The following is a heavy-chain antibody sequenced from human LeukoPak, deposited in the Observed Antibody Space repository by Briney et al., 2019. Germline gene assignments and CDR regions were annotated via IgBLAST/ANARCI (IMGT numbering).Heavy chain of an antibody. D-gene: IGHD3-10*01. CDR2: VFYTGSS. CDR1: GGSISSGGYS. V-gene: IGHV4-61*08. Sequence: SETLSLTCAVSGGSISSGGYSWSRIRQPPGKGLEWIGHVFYTGSSNYNPSLKSRVTISLDRSKNQFSLRLTSVTAADTAVYYCARAGAWQIDPWGQGTLVTVSS. CDR3: ARAGAWQIDP. J-gene: IGHJ5*02.